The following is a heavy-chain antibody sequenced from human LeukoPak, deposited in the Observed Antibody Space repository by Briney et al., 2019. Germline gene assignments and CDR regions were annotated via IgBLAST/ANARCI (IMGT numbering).Heavy chain of an antibody. V-gene: IGHV3-7*01. CDR2: IKQDGSEK. Sequence: GGSLRLSCAASGFTFSSYWMSWVRQAPGKGLEWVANIKQDGSEKYYVDSVKGRFTISRDNAKNSLYLQMNSLRAEDTAVYYCARVGHYCSTTSCDLYGMDVWGQGTTVTVSS. J-gene: IGHJ6*02. D-gene: IGHD2-2*01. CDR3: ARVGHYCSTTSCDLYGMDV. CDR1: GFTFSSYW.